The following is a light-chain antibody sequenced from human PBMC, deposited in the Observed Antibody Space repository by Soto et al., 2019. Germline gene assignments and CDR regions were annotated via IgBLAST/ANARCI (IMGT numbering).Light chain of an antibody. V-gene: IGLV1-44*01. CDR3: AAWDDSLNGTWV. CDR1: SANIGSNT. Sequence: QSVLTQPPSASGTPGQRGTISCSGSSANIGSNTVNWYQQLPGTAPKLLIYSNNQRPSGVPDRFSCSQSGTSAYLAISGLQSEDEDDYYCAAWDDSLNGTWVFGGGTKLTVL. CDR2: SNN. J-gene: IGLJ3*02.